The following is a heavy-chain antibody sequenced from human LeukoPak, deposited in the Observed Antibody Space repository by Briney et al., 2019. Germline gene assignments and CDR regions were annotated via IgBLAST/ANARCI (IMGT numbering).Heavy chain of an antibody. CDR3: AKDRIPDGRYSIDF. Sequence: GGSLRHSCAASGFTFSTYAMDWVRQAPGRGLEWVSVIVGNGGGIQYADSVKGRFRISRDKAKNMLYLQMDSLRAEDTAVYYCAKDRIPDGRYSIDFWGQGTLVTVSS. D-gene: IGHD1-14*01. V-gene: IGHV3-23*01. CDR1: GFTFSTYA. J-gene: IGHJ4*02. CDR2: IVGNGGGI.